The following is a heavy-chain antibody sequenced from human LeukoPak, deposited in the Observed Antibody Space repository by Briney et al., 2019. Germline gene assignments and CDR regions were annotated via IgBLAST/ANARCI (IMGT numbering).Heavy chain of an antibody. V-gene: IGHV3-23*01. CDR3: AKDMRTFGPSGSLEYYFDY. CDR1: GFTFSSYA. J-gene: IGHJ4*02. CDR2: ISGSGGST. Sequence: GGSLRLSCAASGFTFSSYAMSWVRQASGKGLEWVSAISGSGGSTYYADSVKGRFTISRDNSKNTLYLQMNSLRAEDTAVYYCAKDMRTFGPSGSLEYYFDYWGQGTLVTVSS. D-gene: IGHD1-26*01.